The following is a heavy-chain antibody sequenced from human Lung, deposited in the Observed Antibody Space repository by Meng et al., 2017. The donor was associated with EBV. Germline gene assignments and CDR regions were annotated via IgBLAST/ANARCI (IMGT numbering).Heavy chain of an antibody. CDR1: VYTFTTYG. CDR2: INTITGKP. J-gene: IGHJ4*02. Sequence: QVHLVQSGAELKNPGAAVRISCKASVYTFTTYGMKWGRQAPGQGLEWMGRINTITGKPTYAQGLTGRFVFSLDTSVSTAYLQISSLKAEDTAVYYCARDSEAADYWGQGTLVTVFS. D-gene: IGHD6-25*01. CDR3: ARDSEAADY. V-gene: IGHV7-4-1*02.